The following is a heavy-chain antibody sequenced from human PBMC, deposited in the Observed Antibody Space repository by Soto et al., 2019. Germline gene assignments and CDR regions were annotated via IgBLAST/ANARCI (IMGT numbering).Heavy chain of an antibody. CDR3: ASTSGSYSYHYGMDV. D-gene: IGHD1-26*01. J-gene: IGHJ6*02. CDR2: ISSSSSYI. Sequence: LRLSCAASGFTFSSYSMNWVRQAPGKGLEWVSSISSSSSYIYYADSVKGRFTISRDNAKNSLYLQMNSLRAEDTAVYYCASTSGSYSYHYGMDVWGQGTTVTVSS. CDR1: GFTFSSYS. V-gene: IGHV3-21*01.